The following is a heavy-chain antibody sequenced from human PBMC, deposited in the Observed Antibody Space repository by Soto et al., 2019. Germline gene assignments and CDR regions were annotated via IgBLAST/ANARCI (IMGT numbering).Heavy chain of an antibody. CDR3: ARHWDVYSSGWYGRYYFDY. V-gene: IGHV4-39*01. Sequence: QLQLQESGPGLVKPSETLSLTCTVSGGSISSSSYYWGWIRQPPGKGLEWNGCIYYSGNTYYNPSLKSRVTISGDTSKNQLSLKLSSVTAADKAVYYCARHWDVYSSGWYGRYYFDYWGQGTLLTVSS. CDR1: GGSISSSSYY. D-gene: IGHD6-19*01. J-gene: IGHJ4*02. CDR2: IYYSGNT.